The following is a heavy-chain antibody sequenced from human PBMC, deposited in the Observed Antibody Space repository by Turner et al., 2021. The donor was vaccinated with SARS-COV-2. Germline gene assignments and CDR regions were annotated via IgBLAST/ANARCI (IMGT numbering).Heavy chain of an antibody. V-gene: IGHV3-11*01. CDR3: ARGHWELVY. Sequence: QVQLVESGGGLVQPGGSLRLSCAVSGLTFSDFYQSWVRQAPGKGLEWIAYISNTGNSMFYADSVKGRFTISRDNAKNSLFLQMDNLRADDTAVYYCARGHWELVYWGQGTLVTVSS. J-gene: IGHJ4*02. D-gene: IGHD7-27*01. CDR1: GLTFSDFY. CDR2: ISNTGNSM.